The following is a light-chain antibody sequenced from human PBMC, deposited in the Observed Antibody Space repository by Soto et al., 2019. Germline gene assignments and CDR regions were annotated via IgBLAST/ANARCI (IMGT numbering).Light chain of an antibody. CDR3: SSYADSNSYV. J-gene: IGLJ1*01. CDR1: SSDVGGYNY. V-gene: IGLV2-8*01. Sequence: QSALTQPPSASGSPGQSVTISCTGTSSDVGGYNYVYWYQQHPGKAPKLMIYEVTKRPSGVPDRFSGSKSGNTASLTVSGLQAEDEADYCCSSYADSNSYVFGTGTKVTVL. CDR2: EVT.